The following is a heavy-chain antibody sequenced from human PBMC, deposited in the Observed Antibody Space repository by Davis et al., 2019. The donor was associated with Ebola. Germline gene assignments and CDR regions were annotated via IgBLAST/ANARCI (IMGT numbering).Heavy chain of an antibody. V-gene: IGHV1-69*13. Sequence: SVKVSCKASGGTFSSYTISWVRQAPGQGLEWMGGIIPIFSTANYAQKFQGRVTITADESTSTAYMELSSLRSEDTAVYYCAREFGLDSSAPFDYWGQGTLVTVSS. D-gene: IGHD3-22*01. CDR3: AREFGLDSSAPFDY. CDR1: GGTFSSYT. CDR2: IIPIFSTA. J-gene: IGHJ4*02.